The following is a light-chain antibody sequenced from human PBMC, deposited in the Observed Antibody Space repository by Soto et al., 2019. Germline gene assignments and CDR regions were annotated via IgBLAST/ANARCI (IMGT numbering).Light chain of an antibody. CDR1: QSVSSS. CDR2: DAS. CDR3: QQRSNWPRT. Sequence: EIVLTQSPATLSLSPGERATLSCRASQSVSSSLAWYQQKPGQAPRLLIYDASNRATGIPARFSGSGSGTDFTLTISSLEPEDLAVDYCQQRSNWPRTFGQGTKLEIK. J-gene: IGKJ2*01. V-gene: IGKV3-11*01.